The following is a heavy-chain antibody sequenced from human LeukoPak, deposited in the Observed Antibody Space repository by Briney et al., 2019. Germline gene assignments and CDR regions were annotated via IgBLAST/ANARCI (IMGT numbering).Heavy chain of an antibody. J-gene: IGHJ3*02. Sequence: SGPTLLHPTQTLTLTCTFSGFSLRTSGMGGSWIRQPPGKALEWLSLIDWDDDKYYSTSLKTRLTISKDTSKNQVVLTMANMDPVDTATYYCARSLPPGYYDSSGSDAFDIWGQGTMVTVSS. CDR3: ARSLPPGYYDSSGSDAFDI. V-gene: IGHV2-70*01. CDR2: IDWDDDK. D-gene: IGHD3-22*01. CDR1: GFSLRTSGMG.